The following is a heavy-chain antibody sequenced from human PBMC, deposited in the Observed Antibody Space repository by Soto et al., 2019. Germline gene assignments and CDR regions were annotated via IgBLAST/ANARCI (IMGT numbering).Heavy chain of an antibody. CDR1: GYSITSGYY. Sequence: XGTLSLTCAVSGYSITSGYYWCCIRQPPGKGLEWIGNIYHSGSTYYNPSLKSRVTISIDAFKNQFSLKMSSVTAADTAAYYCARYAYSYYSGMDVWGQGTTVTVSS. V-gene: IGHV4-38-2*01. CDR3: ARYAYSYYSGMDV. J-gene: IGHJ6*02. CDR2: IYHSGST. D-gene: IGHD2-2*01.